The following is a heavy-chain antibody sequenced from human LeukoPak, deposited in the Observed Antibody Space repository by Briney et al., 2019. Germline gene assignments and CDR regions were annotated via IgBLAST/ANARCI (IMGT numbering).Heavy chain of an antibody. V-gene: IGHV1-18*01. CDR3: AREGLGFCTGGSCSAFDY. D-gene: IGHD2-15*01. CDR2: LNTYTGNT. CDR1: GYTFTSYG. J-gene: IGHJ4*02. Sequence: ASVKVSCKASGYTFTSYGISWVRQAPGQGLEWMGWLNTYTGNTNYAQKVQGRVTMTTETSTSTAYIELRSLRSDDTGVYYCAREGLGFCTGGSCSAFDYWGQGTLVTVSS.